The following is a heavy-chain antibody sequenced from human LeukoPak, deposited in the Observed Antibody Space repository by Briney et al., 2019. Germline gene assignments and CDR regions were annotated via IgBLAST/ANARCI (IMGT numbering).Heavy chain of an antibody. D-gene: IGHD4-11*01. CDR1: GFTFSSYG. CDR3: AKDYSNYGHPGYFDY. CDR2: IRYDGSNK. V-gene: IGHV3-30*02. Sequence: GGSLRLSCAASGFTFSSYGMHWVRQAPGKGLEWVAFIRYDGSNKYYADSVKGRFTISRDNSKTTLYLQMNSLRAEDTAVYYCAKDYSNYGHPGYFDYWGQGTLVTVSS. J-gene: IGHJ4*02.